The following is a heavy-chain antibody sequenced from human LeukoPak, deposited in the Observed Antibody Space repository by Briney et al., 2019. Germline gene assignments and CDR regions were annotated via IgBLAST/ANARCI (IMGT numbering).Heavy chain of an antibody. CDR3: AKKLGFIPQFDY. D-gene: IGHD7-27*01. V-gene: IGHV3-23*01. J-gene: IGHJ4*02. CDR2: ISDNGATT. Sequence: GGSLRLSCAVSGFTFTTEAMTWVRQAPGKGLEWVSSISDNGATTYYADSVKGRFTISRDNSRGTLYLQMNSLRVEDTALYYCAKKLGFIPQFDYWGQGSLVTVSS. CDR1: GFTFTTEA.